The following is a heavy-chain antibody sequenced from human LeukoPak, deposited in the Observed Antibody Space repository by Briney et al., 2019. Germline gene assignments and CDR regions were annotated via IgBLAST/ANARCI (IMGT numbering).Heavy chain of an antibody. CDR3: ARVITMIVVDY. CDR1: GFTFSSYA. Sequence: PGGSLRLSGAASGFTFSSYAMHWVRQAPGKGLEWVAVISYDGSNKYYADSVKGRFTISRDNSKNTLYLQMNSLRAEDTAVYYCARVITMIVVDYWGQGTLVTVSS. CDR2: ISYDGSNK. D-gene: IGHD3-22*01. V-gene: IGHV3-30-3*01. J-gene: IGHJ4*02.